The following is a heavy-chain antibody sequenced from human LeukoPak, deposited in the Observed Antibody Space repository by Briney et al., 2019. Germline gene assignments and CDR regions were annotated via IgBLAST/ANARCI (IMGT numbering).Heavy chain of an antibody. CDR1: GFTFGSHS. J-gene: IGHJ4*02. CDR2: IDSSGTI. D-gene: IGHD3-16*01. Sequence: GGSLRLSCAASGFTFGSHSMNWVRQAPGKGLEWVSYIDSSGTIYYADSVKGRFTISRDNAKNSLYLQMNSLRAEDTAVYYCAIGGGRVSNWGQGTLVTVSS. CDR3: AIGGGRVSN. V-gene: IGHV3-48*04.